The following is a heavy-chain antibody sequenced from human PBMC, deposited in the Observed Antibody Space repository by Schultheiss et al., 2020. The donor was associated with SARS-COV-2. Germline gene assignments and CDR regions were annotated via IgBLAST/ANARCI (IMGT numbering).Heavy chain of an antibody. CDR1: GFTFSSYA. D-gene: IGHD1-26*01. CDR2: ISYDGSNK. J-gene: IGHJ4*02. V-gene: IGHV3-30*04. CDR3: ARSWGAGATVDY. Sequence: GGSLRLSCAASGFTFSSYAMHWVRQAPGKGLEWVAVISYDGSNKYYADSVKGRFTISRDNSKNTLYLQMNSLRAEDTAVYYCARSWGAGATVDYWGQGTLVTVSS.